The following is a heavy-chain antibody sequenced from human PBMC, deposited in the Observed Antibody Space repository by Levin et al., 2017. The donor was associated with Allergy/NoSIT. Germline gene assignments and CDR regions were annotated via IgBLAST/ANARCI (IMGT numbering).Heavy chain of an antibody. CDR3: AHSYGFGSSRYYFDY. CDR1: GFTFSNYA. Sequence: GGSLRLSCAASGFTFSNYAMSWVRQAPGKGLEWVSGISGSGVSTYYADSVKGRFTISRDNSKNTLYLQMNSLRAEDTAVYYCAHSYGFGSSRYYFDYWGQGTLVTVSS. V-gene: IGHV3-23*01. D-gene: IGHD5-18*01. CDR2: ISGSGVST. J-gene: IGHJ4*02.